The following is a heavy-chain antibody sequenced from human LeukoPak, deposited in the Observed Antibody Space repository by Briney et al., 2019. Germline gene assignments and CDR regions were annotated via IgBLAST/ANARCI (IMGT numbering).Heavy chain of an antibody. Sequence: PGGSLRLSCAASGFPFDDYGMLWVRQAPGKGLEWVSFISWHGETSYYSDSVKGRFTISRDSSKNSLYLQMNSLRAEDTAIYYCARGGAPYFDWCFDYWGQGTLVTVSS. V-gene: IGHV3-43D*03. D-gene: IGHD3-9*01. J-gene: IGHJ4*02. CDR1: GFPFDDYG. CDR3: ARGGAPYFDWCFDY. CDR2: ISWHGETS.